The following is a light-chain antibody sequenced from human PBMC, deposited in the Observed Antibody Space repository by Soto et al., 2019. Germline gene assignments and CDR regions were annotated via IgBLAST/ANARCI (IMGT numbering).Light chain of an antibody. J-gene: IGLJ1*01. V-gene: IGLV7-46*01. CDR1: TGAVPNGHY. CDR2: DTT. CDR3: LLSYNGPYV. Sequence: QAFVAQEPSLTVSPGGAVTLTFGSSTGAVPNGHYPYWFQQKPGQAPRTLIYDTTNRPSWTPARFSGSLLGGKAALTLSGAQPEDEAEYYCLLSYNGPYVFGTGTKVTVL.